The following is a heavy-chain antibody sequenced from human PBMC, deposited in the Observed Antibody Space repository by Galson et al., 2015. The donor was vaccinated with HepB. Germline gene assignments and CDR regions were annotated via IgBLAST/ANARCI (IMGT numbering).Heavy chain of an antibody. CDR2: IKQDGSEK. CDR1: GFTFSSYW. D-gene: IGHD3-3*01. CDR3: ARDAHYDFWSGYYRGQYYYGMDV. J-gene: IGHJ6*02. V-gene: IGHV3-7*03. Sequence: SLRLSCAASGFTFSSYWMSWVRQAPGKGLEWVANIKQDGSEKYYVDSVKGRFTISRDNAKNSLYLQMNSLRAEDTAVYYCARDAHYDFWSGYYRGQYYYGMDVWGQGTTVTVSS.